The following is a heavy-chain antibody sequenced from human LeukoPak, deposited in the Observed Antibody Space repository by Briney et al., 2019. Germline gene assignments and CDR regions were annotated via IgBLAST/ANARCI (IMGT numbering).Heavy chain of an antibody. Sequence: SETLSLTCAVCGGSFSGYYWSWIRQPPGKGLEWIGEINHSGSTNYNPSLKSRVTISVDTSKNQFSLKLSSVTAADTAVYYCARVSYDFWSGYLDYWGQGTLVTVSS. CDR3: ARVSYDFWSGYLDY. J-gene: IGHJ4*02. V-gene: IGHV4-34*01. CDR1: GGSFSGYY. D-gene: IGHD3-3*01. CDR2: INHSGST.